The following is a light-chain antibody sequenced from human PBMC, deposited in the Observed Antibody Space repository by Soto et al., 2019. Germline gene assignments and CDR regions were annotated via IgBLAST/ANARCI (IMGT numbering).Light chain of an antibody. Sequence: QSVLTQPPSASGSPGQSFTISCTGTSSDVGGYNYVSWYQQHPGKAPKLMIYEVSKRPSGVPDRFSGSKSGNTASLTVSGLQAEDEADYYCSSYEGSNNFVFGTGTKVTVL. V-gene: IGLV2-8*01. CDR3: SSYEGSNNFV. CDR1: SSDVGGYNY. CDR2: EVS. J-gene: IGLJ1*01.